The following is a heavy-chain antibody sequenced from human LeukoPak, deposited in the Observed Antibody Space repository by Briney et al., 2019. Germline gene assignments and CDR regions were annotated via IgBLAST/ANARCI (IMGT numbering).Heavy chain of an antibody. J-gene: IGHJ6*02. CDR3: ASHSSSWYEFHYYYGMDV. Sequence: ASVKVSCKASGYTFTSYGISWVRQAPGQGLEWMGWISAYNGNTNYAQKLQGRVTMTTDTSTSTACMELRSLRSDDTAVYYCASHSSSWYEFHYYYGMDVWGQGTTVTVSS. V-gene: IGHV1-18*01. CDR2: ISAYNGNT. CDR1: GYTFTSYG. D-gene: IGHD6-13*01.